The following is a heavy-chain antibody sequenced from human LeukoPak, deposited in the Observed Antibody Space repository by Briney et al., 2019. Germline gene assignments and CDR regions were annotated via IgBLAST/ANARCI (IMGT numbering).Heavy chain of an antibody. D-gene: IGHD3-10*01. CDR3: ARYYGSQRRWVDP. J-gene: IGHJ5*02. CDR2: IYHSGNT. V-gene: IGHV4-30-4*01. Sequence: SQTLSLTCTVSGGSISSGDYFWSWIRQPPGRGLEWIGYIYHSGNTYYNPSLKSRVTMSVDTSKNQFSLKVNSVTAADTAVYYCARYYGSQRRWVDPWGQGTLVTVSS. CDR1: GGSISSGDYF.